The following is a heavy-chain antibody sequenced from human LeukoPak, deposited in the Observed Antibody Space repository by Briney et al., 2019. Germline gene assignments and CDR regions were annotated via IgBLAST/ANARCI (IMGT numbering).Heavy chain of an antibody. Sequence: GGSLRLSCAASGFTFSNAWMYWVRQAPGKGLEWVGRIKSKTDGGTTDYAAPVKGRFTISRDDSKNTLYLQMNSLKTEDTAVYYCTTKGSWAMITFGGVIVDYWGQGTLVTVSS. CDR2: IKSKTDGGTT. J-gene: IGHJ4*02. CDR1: GFTFSNAW. V-gene: IGHV3-15*07. CDR3: TTKGSWAMITFGGVIVDY. D-gene: IGHD3-16*02.